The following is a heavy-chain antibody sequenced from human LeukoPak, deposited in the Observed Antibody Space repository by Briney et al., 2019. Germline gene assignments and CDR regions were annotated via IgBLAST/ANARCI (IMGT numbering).Heavy chain of an antibody. CDR1: GYTFTGYH. D-gene: IGHD5-18*01. Sequence: ASVKVSCKASGYTFTGYHMHWVRQAPGQGLEWMGIINPSGGTTNYAQKFRGRVTMTRDMSTSTVYMELSSLRSEDTAVYYCARDSRQLWLHDYFDYWGQGTLVTVSS. CDR2: INPSGGTT. CDR3: ARDSRQLWLHDYFDY. V-gene: IGHV1-46*01. J-gene: IGHJ4*02.